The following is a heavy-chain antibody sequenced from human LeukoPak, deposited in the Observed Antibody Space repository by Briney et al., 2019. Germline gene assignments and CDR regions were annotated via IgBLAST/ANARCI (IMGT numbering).Heavy chain of an antibody. CDR3: ARCREFWSGHFGMDYFDS. D-gene: IGHD3-3*01. J-gene: IGHJ4*02. CDR2: MDQDGSEK. Sequence: GGSLRLSCAASEFTFNTYWMSWVRQAPGKGLEWVATMDQDGSEKDYVDSVKGRFTISRDNARNSLFLQLNSLRGEDTGVYFCARCREFWSGHFGMDYFDSWGLGALVTVSS. CDR1: EFTFNTYW. V-gene: IGHV3-7*01.